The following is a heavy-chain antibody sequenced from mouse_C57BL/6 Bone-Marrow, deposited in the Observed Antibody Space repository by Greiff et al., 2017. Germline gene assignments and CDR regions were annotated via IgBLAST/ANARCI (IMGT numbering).Heavy chain of an antibody. D-gene: IGHD1-1*01. CDR3: AREGHGSSYDWYFDV. V-gene: IGHV1-69*01. CDR2: IDPSDSYT. CDR1: GYTFTSYW. Sequence: QVQLQQPGAELVMPGASVKLSCKASGYTFTSYWMHWVKQRPGQGLEWIGEIDPSDSYTNYNQKFKGKSTLTVDKSSSTAYMQLSSLTSEDSAVYYGAREGHGSSYDWYFDVWGTGTTVTVSS. J-gene: IGHJ1*03.